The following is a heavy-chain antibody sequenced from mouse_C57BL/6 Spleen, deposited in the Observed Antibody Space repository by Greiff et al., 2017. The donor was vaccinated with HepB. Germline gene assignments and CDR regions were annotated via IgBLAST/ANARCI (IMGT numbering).Heavy chain of an antibody. CDR2: ISSGGSYT. J-gene: IGHJ2*01. Sequence: DVKLVESGGDLVKPGGSLKLSCAASGFTFSSYGMSWVRQTPDKRLEWVATISSGGSYTYYPDSVKGRFTISRDNAKNTLYLQMSILKSEDTAMYYCARLGNYDYFDYWGQGTTLTVSS. CDR1: GFTFSSYG. CDR3: ARLGNYDYFDY. D-gene: IGHD2-1*01. V-gene: IGHV5-6*02.